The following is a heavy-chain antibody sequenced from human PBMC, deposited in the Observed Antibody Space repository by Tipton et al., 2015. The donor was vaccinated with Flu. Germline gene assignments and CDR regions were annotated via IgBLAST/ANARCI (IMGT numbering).Heavy chain of an antibody. J-gene: IGHJ3*02. Sequence: SLRLSCATSGITLSTFAMSWVRQAPGKGLEWISNIRSTTSGTSYADSVKGRFTISRDNAKNSLYLQMNSLRDEDTAVYYCASDLHYAFDIWGQGTMVTVSS. CDR2: IRSTTSGT. V-gene: IGHV3-48*02. CDR3: ASDLHYAFDI. CDR1: GITLSTFA.